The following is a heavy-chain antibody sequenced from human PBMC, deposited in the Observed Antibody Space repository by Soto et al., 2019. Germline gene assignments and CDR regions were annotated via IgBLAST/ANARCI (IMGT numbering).Heavy chain of an antibody. V-gene: IGHV3-74*01. CDR2: TNSVGSDT. Sequence: PGGSLRLSCAASGFTFSNYWMHWVRQAPGKGPVWVSRTNSVGSDTLYADSVKGRFTVSRDNAKNTLSLQMNSLRLEDTAVYYCARASGYDFGSWRPGTLVTVAS. J-gene: IGHJ4*02. CDR3: ARASGYDFGS. CDR1: GFTFSNYW. D-gene: IGHD5-12*01.